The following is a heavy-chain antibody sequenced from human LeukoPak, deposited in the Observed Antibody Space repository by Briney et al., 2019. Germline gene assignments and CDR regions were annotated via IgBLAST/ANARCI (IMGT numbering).Heavy chain of an antibody. J-gene: IGHJ4*02. Sequence: GGSLRLSCAASGFTFSNYAMSWVRQAPGKGLEWLSAISGSGGITYYADSVKGRFTISRDNSKNTLYLQMGSLRAEDMAVYYCARDHGDFSFDYWGQGTLVTVSS. CDR2: ISGSGGIT. CDR1: GFTFSNYA. V-gene: IGHV3-23*01. CDR3: ARDHGDFSFDY. D-gene: IGHD4-17*01.